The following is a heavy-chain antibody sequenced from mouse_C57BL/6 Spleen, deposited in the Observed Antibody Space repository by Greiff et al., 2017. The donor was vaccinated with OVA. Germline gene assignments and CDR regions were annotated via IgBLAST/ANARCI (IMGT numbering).Heavy chain of an antibody. CDR1: GYTFTDYY. J-gene: IGHJ4*01. CDR3: AGGYYEAMDY. CDR2: INPNNGGT. V-gene: IGHV1-26*01. Sequence: VQLQQPGPELVKPGASVKISCKASGYTFTDYYMNWVKQSHGKSLEWIGDINPNNGGTSYNQKFKGKATLTVDKSSSTAYMELRSLTSEDSAVYYCAGGYYEAMDYWGQGTSVTVSS. D-gene: IGHD2-3*01.